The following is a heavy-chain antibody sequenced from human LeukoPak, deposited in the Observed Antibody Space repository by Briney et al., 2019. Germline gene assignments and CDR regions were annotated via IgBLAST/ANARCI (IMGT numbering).Heavy chain of an antibody. CDR2: IYTSGST. Sequence: SQTLSLTCTVSGGSISSGSYYWSWIRQPAGKGLEWIGRIYTSGSTNYNPSLKSRVTISVDTSKNQFSLKLSSVTAADTAVYYCATLVSSSGRPYYYMDVWGKGTTVTVSS. J-gene: IGHJ6*03. CDR3: ATLVSSSGRPYYYMDV. V-gene: IGHV4-61*02. D-gene: IGHD6-13*01. CDR1: GGSISSGSYY.